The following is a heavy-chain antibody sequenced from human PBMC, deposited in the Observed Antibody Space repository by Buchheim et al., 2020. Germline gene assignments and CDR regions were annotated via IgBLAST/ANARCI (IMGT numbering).Heavy chain of an antibody. CDR3: AREEVLWFGESALDY. J-gene: IGHJ4*02. V-gene: IGHV1-18*04. D-gene: IGHD3-10*01. CDR2: ISGYNGNT. Sequence: QVHLVQSGAEVKKLGASVKVSCKASGYTFTNFGITWVRQAPGEGLEWVGWISGYNGNTNYALKLKDRVTMTTDTSTSTVYMELRSLRPDDTAIYYCAREEVLWFGESALDYWGQGTL. CDR1: GYTFTNFG.